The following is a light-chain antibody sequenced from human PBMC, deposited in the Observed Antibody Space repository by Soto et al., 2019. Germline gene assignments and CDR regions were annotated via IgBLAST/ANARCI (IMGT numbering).Light chain of an antibody. J-gene: IGLJ1*01. Sequence: QSAPTQPASVSGSPGQSITISCTGTSSDFGIYNYVSWYQQHPGKAHKLMIYDVSNRPSGVSNRFSGSKSGNTASLAISGLQAEDEADYYCLSYTSSDTYIFGTGTKLTVL. CDR3: LSYTSSDTYI. CDR2: DVS. V-gene: IGLV2-14*03. CDR1: SSDFGIYNY.